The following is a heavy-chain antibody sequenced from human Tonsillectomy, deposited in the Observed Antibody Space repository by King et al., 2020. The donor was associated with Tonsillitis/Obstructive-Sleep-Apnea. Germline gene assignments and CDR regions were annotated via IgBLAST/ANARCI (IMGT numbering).Heavy chain of an antibody. D-gene: IGHD1-26*01. Sequence: VQLVESGGGLVKPGGSLRLSCAASGINFSNAWMTWVRQAPGKGLEWVGRIKSRTDGGTPDTAAPVKGRFSISRDDSKNTLYLQMNSLKTEDTAVYYCTTRIVGDDLSLFDFWGQGTLVTVSS. CDR2: IKSRTDGGTP. CDR3: TTRIVGDDLSLFDF. CDR1: GINFSNAW. V-gene: IGHV3-15*01. J-gene: IGHJ4*02.